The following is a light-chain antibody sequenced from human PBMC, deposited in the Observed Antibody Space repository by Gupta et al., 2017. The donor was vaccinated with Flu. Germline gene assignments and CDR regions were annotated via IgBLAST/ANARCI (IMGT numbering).Light chain of an antibody. CDR3: QQRSNWPRS. V-gene: IGKV3-11*01. CDR1: QSVSSY. J-gene: IGKJ2*03. CDR2: DAS. Sequence: EIVLTPSPATLSLSPGETATLSCRASQSVSSYLAWYQQQPGQAPRLLIYDASNRAIVIPARFSGSGSGTDFTLTISSLEPEDFAVYHCQQRSNWPRSFGQGTKLEIK.